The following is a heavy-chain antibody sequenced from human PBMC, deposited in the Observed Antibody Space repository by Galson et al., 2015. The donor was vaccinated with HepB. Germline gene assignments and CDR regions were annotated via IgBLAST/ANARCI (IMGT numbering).Heavy chain of an antibody. D-gene: IGHD5-18*01. CDR2: IIPIFGTA. Sequence: SVKVSCKASGGTFSSYAISWVRQAPGQGLEWMGGIIPIFGTANYAQKFQGRVTITADESTSTAYMELSSLKASDTAMYYCARSGYYVDTAMVIGRDYWGQGTLVTVSS. V-gene: IGHV1-69*13. CDR3: ARSGYYVDTAMVIGRDY. CDR1: GGTFSSYA. J-gene: IGHJ4*02.